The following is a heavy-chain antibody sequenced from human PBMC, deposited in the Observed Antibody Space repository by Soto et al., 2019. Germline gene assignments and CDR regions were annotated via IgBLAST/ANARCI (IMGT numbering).Heavy chain of an antibody. CDR1: GYTFTSYG. J-gene: IGHJ6*02. CDR2: ISAYNGNT. D-gene: IGHD5-18*01. Sequence: QVQLVQSGAEVKKPGASVKVSCKASGYTFTSYGISWVRQAPGQGLEWMGWISAYNGNTNYAQKLQGRVTMTTDTSTSTAYMELRSLRSDDTAVYYCARVKYRTPYYSCYGMDVWGQGTKVTVSS. V-gene: IGHV1-18*01. CDR3: ARVKYRTPYYSCYGMDV.